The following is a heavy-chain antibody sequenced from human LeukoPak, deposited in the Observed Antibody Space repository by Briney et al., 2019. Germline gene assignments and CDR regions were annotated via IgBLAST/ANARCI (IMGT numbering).Heavy chain of an antibody. J-gene: IGHJ4*02. CDR2: ISGSGGST. V-gene: IGHV3-23*01. CDR3: AKDRRITMVRGVIFDY. D-gene: IGHD3-10*01. CDR1: GFTFSSYA. Sequence: GGSLRLSCAASGFTFSSYAMRWVRQAPGKGLEWVSAISGSGGSTYYADSVKGRFTISRDNSKNTLYLQMNSLRAEDTAVYYCAKDRRITMVRGVIFDYWGQGTLVTVSS.